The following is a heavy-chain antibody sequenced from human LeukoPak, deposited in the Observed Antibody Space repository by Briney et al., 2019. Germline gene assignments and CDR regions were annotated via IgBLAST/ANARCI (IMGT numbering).Heavy chain of an antibody. V-gene: IGHV3-23*01. CDR1: GFTFSNAW. D-gene: IGHD3-9*01. Sequence: GGSLRLSCAASGFTFSNAWMSWVRQAPGKGLEWVSAISGSGGSTYYADSVKGRFTISRDNSKNTLYLQMNSLRAEDTAVYYCAKVHYDILTGYPDYWGQGTLVTVSS. J-gene: IGHJ4*02. CDR3: AKVHYDILTGYPDY. CDR2: ISGSGGST.